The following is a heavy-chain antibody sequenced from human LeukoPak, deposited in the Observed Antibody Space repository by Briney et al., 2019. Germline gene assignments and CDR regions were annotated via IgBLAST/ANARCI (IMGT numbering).Heavy chain of an antibody. CDR3: AGDGSSSWYGGNWFDP. CDR1: GGSISTYY. D-gene: IGHD6-13*01. Sequence: SETLSLTCTVSGGSISTYYWTWIRQPAGKGLEWIGYIYYSGSTNYNPSLKSRVTISVDTSKNQFSLKLSSVTAADTAVYYCAGDGSSSWYGGNWFDPWGQGTLVTVSS. CDR2: IYYSGST. V-gene: IGHV4-59*01. J-gene: IGHJ5*02.